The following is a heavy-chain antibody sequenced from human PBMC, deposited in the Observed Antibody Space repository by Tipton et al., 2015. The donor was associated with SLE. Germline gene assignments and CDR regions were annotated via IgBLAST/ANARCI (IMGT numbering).Heavy chain of an antibody. V-gene: IGHV4-59*01. CDR1: GGSISSYY. J-gene: IGHJ2*01. CDR2: IYYSGST. D-gene: IGHD3-10*01. CDR3: ARDPGNDQDYWYFDL. Sequence: TLSLTCTVSGGSISSYYWSWIRQPPGKGLEWIGDIYYSGSTNYNPSLKSRVTISVDTSKNQFSLELSSVTAADTAVYYCARDPGNDQDYWYFDLWGRGTLVTVSS.